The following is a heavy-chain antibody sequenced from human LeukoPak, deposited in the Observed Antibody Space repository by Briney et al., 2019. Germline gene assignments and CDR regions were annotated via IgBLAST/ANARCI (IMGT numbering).Heavy chain of an antibody. CDR1: GGSFSGYY. J-gene: IGHJ4*02. CDR3: ARERYSSSWYGIFDY. V-gene: IGHV4-4*07. CDR2: IYTSGST. Sequence: SETLSLTCTVYGGSFSGYYWSWIRQPAGKGLEWIGRIYTSGSTNYNPSLKSRVTMSVDTSKNQFSLKLSSVTAADTAVYYCARERYSSSWYGIFDYWGQGTLVTVSS. D-gene: IGHD6-13*01.